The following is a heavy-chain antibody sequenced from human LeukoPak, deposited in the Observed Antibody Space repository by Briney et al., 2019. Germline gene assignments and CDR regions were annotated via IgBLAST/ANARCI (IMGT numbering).Heavy chain of an antibody. V-gene: IGHV3-30-3*01. D-gene: IGHD1-7*01. Sequence: GGSLRLSCAASGFTFSDYAMHWVRQAPGKGLEWVAVISKDGSDKYYPGSVRGRFTISRDNSKNTIYLQMDSLRAEDTAIYYCVRDYWWNYDYWGQGTLVTVSS. CDR2: ISKDGSDK. J-gene: IGHJ4*02. CDR1: GFTFSDYA. CDR3: VRDYWWNYDY.